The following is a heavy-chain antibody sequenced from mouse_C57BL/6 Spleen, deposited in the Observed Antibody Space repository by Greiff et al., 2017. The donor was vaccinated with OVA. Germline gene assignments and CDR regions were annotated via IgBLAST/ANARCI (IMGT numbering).Heavy chain of an antibody. V-gene: IGHV10-1*01. CDR1: GFSFNTYA. CDR2: IRSKSNNYAT. CDR3: VRARYYGSSVYAMDY. J-gene: IGHJ4*01. Sequence: EVQLVESGGGLVQPKGSLKLSCAASGFSFNTYAMNWVRQAPGKGLEWVARIRSKSNNYATYYADSVKDSFTISRDDSESMLYLQMNMHNTEDTAMYNCVRARYYGSSVYAMDYWGQGTSVTVSS. D-gene: IGHD1-1*01.